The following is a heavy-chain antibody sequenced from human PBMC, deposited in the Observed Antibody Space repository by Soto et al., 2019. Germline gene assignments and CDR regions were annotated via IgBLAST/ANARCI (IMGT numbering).Heavy chain of an antibody. CDR1: GYGFTTYG. CDR3: ARGRDGDD. J-gene: IGHJ4*02. Sequence: QVHLVQSGAEVKKPGASVKVSCKGSGYGFTTYGITWVRQAPGQGLEWMAWISAHNGNTNYAQKLQGRVTVTRDTSTSTAYMELRSLRSDDTAVDYCARGRDGDDWGQGALVTVSS. CDR2: ISAHNGNT. V-gene: IGHV1-18*01.